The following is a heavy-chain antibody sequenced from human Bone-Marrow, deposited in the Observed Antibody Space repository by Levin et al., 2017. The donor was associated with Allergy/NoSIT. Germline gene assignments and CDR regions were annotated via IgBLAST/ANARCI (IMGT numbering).Heavy chain of an antibody. J-gene: IGHJ4*02. D-gene: IGHD3-3*01. Sequence: GESLKISCAASGFTFSSYSMNWVRQAPGKGLEWVSSISSSSSYIYYADSVKGRFTISRDNAKNSLYLQMNSLRAEDTAVYYCARDDFWSSGGDYWGQGTLVTVSS. V-gene: IGHV3-21*01. CDR3: ARDDFWSSGGDY. CDR1: GFTFSSYS. CDR2: ISSSSSYI.